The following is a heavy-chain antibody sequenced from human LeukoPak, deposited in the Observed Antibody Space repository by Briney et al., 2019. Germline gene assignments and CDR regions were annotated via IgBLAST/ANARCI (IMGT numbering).Heavy chain of an antibody. J-gene: IGHJ4*02. Sequence: GGSLRLSCAASGFTFSSYSMNWARQAPGKGLEWVSSISSSSSYIYYADSVKGRFTISRDDAKNSLYLQMNSLRAEDTAVYYCARDLLATHFDYWGQGTLVTVSS. CDR2: ISSSSSYI. V-gene: IGHV3-21*01. D-gene: IGHD3-3*02. CDR3: ARDLLATHFDY. CDR1: GFTFSSYS.